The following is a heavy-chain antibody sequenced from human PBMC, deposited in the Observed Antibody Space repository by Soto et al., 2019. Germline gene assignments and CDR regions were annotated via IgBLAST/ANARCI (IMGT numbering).Heavy chain of an antibody. CDR3: VRDHRLRFFDWPKFDP. J-gene: IGHJ5*02. CDR1: GFTFSHYN. V-gene: IGHV3-48*02. D-gene: IGHD3-9*01. CDR2: IGAGSSPT. Sequence: GGSLRLSCTASGFTFSHYNMNWVRQTPGKGLEWVSYIGAGSSPTYYADSVKGRFTISRDNAQNSLFLQMNSLRDEDTAVYYCVRDHRLRFFDWPKFDPWGQGTLVTVSS.